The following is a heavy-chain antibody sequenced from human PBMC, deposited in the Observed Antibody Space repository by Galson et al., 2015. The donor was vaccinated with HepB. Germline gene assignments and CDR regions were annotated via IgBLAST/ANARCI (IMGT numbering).Heavy chain of an antibody. Sequence: PALVKPTQTLTLTCTFSGFSLSTSGMCVGWIRQPPGKSLEWLARIDWDDDKYYRPSLMTRLTISKDTAKNQVALTMTNVDPVDTATYYCARICLTGDLDFWGQGTLVTVSS. CDR2: IDWDDDK. CDR3: ARICLTGDLDF. J-gene: IGHJ4*02. D-gene: IGHD7-27*01. V-gene: IGHV2-70*11. CDR1: GFSLSTSGMC.